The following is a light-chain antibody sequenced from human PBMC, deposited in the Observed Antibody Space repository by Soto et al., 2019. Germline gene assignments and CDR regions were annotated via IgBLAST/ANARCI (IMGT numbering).Light chain of an antibody. J-gene: IGLJ3*02. CDR1: SSDVGAYKY. V-gene: IGLV2-8*01. Sequence: QSVLTQPPSASGSPGQSVTISCTGTSSDVGAYKYVSWYQQHPGKAPKLMIYEVSKRPSGVPDRFSGSKSGNTASLTVSGLQAEDEADYYCSSYAGSNNWVFGGGTKRTVL. CDR3: SSYAGSNNWV. CDR2: EVS.